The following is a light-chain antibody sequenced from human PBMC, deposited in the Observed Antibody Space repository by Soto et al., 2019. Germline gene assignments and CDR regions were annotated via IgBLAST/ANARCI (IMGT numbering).Light chain of an antibody. V-gene: IGKV3-15*01. CDR2: GVS. CDR3: QQYNDWLMYT. CDR1: QSVSGN. J-gene: IGKJ2*01. Sequence: EIVLTQSPATLSVSPGERATLSCRASQSVSGNLAWYQQKPGQAPRLLIYGVSTRATGIPARFSGSGSGTEFTLTISSLQSEDFAVYYCQQYNDWLMYTFGQGTKLEIK.